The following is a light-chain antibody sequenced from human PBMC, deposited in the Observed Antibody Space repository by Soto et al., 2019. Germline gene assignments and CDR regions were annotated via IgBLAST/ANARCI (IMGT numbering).Light chain of an antibody. Sequence: EIVLTQSPGTLSLSPGERATLACRASQSVSSTYLAWYQQKLGQAPRLLIYGASSRATGIPDRFSGSGSGTDFTLTISRLEPEDFAVYYCQQYGNSPYTFGQGTKVDI. CDR2: GAS. CDR3: QQYGNSPYT. V-gene: IGKV3-20*01. CDR1: QSVSSTY. J-gene: IGKJ2*01.